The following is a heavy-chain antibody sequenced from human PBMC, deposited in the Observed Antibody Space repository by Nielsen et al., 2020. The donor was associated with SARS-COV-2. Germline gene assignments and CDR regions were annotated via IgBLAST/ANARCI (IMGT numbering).Heavy chain of an antibody. Sequence: KVSCKGSGYSFTSYWISWVRQMPGKGLEWMGRIDPSDSYTNYSPSFQGHVTISADKSISTAYLQWGSLKASDTAMYYCARHRPYDYHSSSPANWYFDLWGRGTLVTVSS. D-gene: IGHD6-6*01. CDR2: IDPSDSYT. CDR3: ARHRPYDYHSSSPANWYFDL. J-gene: IGHJ2*01. CDR1: GYSFTSYW. V-gene: IGHV5-10-1*01.